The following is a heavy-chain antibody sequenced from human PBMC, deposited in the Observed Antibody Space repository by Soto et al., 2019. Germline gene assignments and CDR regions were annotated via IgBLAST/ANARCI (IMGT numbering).Heavy chain of an antibody. CDR3: ARGIFGSGTDNDY. Sequence: EVQLVESGGGLVQPGGLLRLSCAASGFTFSGSWMHWVRQAPGKGLVWVSRINGDGSGTSYADFVKGRFTISRDDAKNTLFLQMNGLRAEDTDVYYCARGIFGSGTDNDYWGQGTLVTVSS. J-gene: IGHJ4*02. D-gene: IGHD3-10*01. CDR1: GFTFSGSW. V-gene: IGHV3-74*01. CDR2: INGDGSGT.